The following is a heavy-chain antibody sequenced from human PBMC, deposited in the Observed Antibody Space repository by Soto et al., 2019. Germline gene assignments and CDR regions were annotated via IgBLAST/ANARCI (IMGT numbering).Heavy chain of an antibody. CDR3: ASETTGTLGLDY. J-gene: IGHJ4*02. CDR2: ISYDGTNK. D-gene: IGHD4-17*01. CDR1: GFMFSAYA. Sequence: GGSLRLSCAASGFMFSAYAMLWVRQAPGKGLEWVAAISYDGTNKYYADSIKGRFTISRDNSANTLFLQVNSLRREDTAMYYCASETTGTLGLDYWGQGTLVTVSS. V-gene: IGHV3-30*04.